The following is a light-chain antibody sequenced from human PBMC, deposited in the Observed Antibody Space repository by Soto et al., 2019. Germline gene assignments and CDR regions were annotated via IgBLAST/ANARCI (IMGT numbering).Light chain of an antibody. CDR3: QQYHIYPLT. CDR2: DAS. V-gene: IGKV1-5*01. J-gene: IGKJ4*01. CDR1: QSIITW. Sequence: DIQMTQAPSTLPASGGDRVTITCRASQSIITWLACFQQAPGKAPKILISDASSLKSGVPSRFSGSGSGTEFTLTIISLQTDDFATYYCQQYHIYPLTSGGGTKVEI.